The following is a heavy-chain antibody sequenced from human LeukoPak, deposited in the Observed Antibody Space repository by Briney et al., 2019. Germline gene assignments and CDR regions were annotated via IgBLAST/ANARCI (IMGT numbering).Heavy chain of an antibody. CDR2: IYYSGST. CDR1: GGSISSYY. V-gene: IGHV4-59*08. D-gene: IGHD3-10*01. J-gene: IGHJ3*02. CDR3: ARGTMVRGVLYDAFDI. Sequence: SETLSLTCTVSGGSISSYYWSWIRQPPGKGLEWIGYIYYSGSTNCNPSLKSRVTISVDTSKNQFSLKLSSVTAADTAVYYCARGTMVRGVLYDAFDIWGQGTMVTVSS.